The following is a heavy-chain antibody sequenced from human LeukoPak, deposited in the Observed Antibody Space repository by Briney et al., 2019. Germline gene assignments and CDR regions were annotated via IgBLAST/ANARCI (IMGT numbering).Heavy chain of an antibody. V-gene: IGHV3-15*01. CDR3: TTDRGLYDSSGYYYFATDI. CDR1: GFTFSNAW. J-gene: IGHJ3*02. Sequence: GGSLRLSCAASGFTFSNAWMNWGRQAPGKGLEWGGRIKSKSDGGTTDYAAPVKGRFTISRDDSKNTLFLQMNSLKTEDTAVYYCTTDRGLYDSSGYYYFATDIWGQGTMVTVSS. CDR2: IKSKSDGGTT. D-gene: IGHD3-22*01.